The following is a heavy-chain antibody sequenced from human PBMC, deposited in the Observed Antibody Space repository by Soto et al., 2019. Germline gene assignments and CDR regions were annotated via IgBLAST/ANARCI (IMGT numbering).Heavy chain of an antibody. CDR1: GGSFSGYY. V-gene: IGHV4-34*01. CDR3: ARGGYDFWSGFNYYYYYMDV. CDR2: INHSGST. Sequence: PSETLSLTCGVYGGSFSGYYWSWIRQPPGKGLEWIGEINHSGSTNYNPSLKSRVTISVDTSKNQFSLKLSSVTAADTAVYYCARGGYDFWSGFNYYYYYMDVWGKGTTVTVSS. D-gene: IGHD3-3*01. J-gene: IGHJ6*03.